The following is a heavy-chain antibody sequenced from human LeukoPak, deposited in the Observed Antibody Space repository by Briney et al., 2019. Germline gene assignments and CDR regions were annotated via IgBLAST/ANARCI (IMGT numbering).Heavy chain of an antibody. J-gene: IGHJ4*02. Sequence: GGSLRFSCAASGFTVSSNYMSWVRQAPGKGLEWVSVIYSGGSTYYADSVKGRFTISRDNSKNTLYLQMNSLRAEDTAVYYCARGTYYDFWWGIDYWGQGTLVTVSS. CDR2: IYSGGST. V-gene: IGHV3-66*01. CDR3: ARGTYYDFWWGIDY. D-gene: IGHD3-3*01. CDR1: GFTVSSNY.